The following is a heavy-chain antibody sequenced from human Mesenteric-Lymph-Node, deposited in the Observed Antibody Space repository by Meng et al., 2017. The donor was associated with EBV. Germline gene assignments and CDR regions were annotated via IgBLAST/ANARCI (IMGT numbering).Heavy chain of an antibody. Sequence: QVEREEAGPRLVRPSGTLFLTCFVSGGSISSSNWCSWVRQSPGKGLEWIGEIYHGGSTNYNPSLKSRVTMSVDKSQNQFSLKLTSVTAADRAIYYCARGEIVRGEWYFDLWGRGTLVTVSS. CDR3: ARGEIVRGEWYFDL. D-gene: IGHD1-26*01. CDR2: IYHGGST. J-gene: IGHJ2*01. CDR1: GGSISSSNW. V-gene: IGHV4-4*02.